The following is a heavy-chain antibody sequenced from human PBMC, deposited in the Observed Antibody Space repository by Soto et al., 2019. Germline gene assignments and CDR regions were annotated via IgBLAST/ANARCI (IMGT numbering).Heavy chain of an antibody. Sequence: QVQLVQSGAEVKKPGSSVKVSCKASGGTFSSFAINWVRQAPGQGLEWMGGIIPIFGTANYTQKFRGRVTITADESTNTAYIELSSLRSEDTAVYFCARVAGGSYSIKNWFDPWGQGTLVTVSS. V-gene: IGHV1-69*01. D-gene: IGHD1-26*01. CDR2: IIPIFGTA. CDR1: GGTFSSFA. CDR3: ARVAGGSYSIKNWFDP. J-gene: IGHJ5*02.